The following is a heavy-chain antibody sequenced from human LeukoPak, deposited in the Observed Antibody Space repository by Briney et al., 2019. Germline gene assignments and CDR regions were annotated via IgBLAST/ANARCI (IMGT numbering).Heavy chain of an antibody. CDR1: GFTFSSYA. D-gene: IGHD3-3*01. Sequence: GGSLRLSCAASGFTFSSYAVSWVRQAPGKGLGWVSAISGSGGSTYYADSVKGRFTISRDNSKNTLYLQMNSLGAEDTAVYYCAKAHDFWSGYSRLNNWFDPWGQGTLVTVSS. CDR3: AKAHDFWSGYSRLNNWFDP. J-gene: IGHJ5*02. CDR2: ISGSGGST. V-gene: IGHV3-23*01.